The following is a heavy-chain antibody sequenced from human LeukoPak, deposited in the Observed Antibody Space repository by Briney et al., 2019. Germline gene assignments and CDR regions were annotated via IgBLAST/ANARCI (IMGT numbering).Heavy chain of an antibody. CDR2: IYYSGST. Sequence: PSETLSLTCTVSGGSISSSSYYWGWIRQPPWKGLEWIGSIYYSGSTYYNPSLKSRVTISVDTSKNQFSLKLSSVTAADTAVYYCARHQLPDLFDYWGQGTLVTVPS. CDR1: GGSISSSSYY. J-gene: IGHJ4*02. D-gene: IGHD1-14*01. CDR3: ARHQLPDLFDY. V-gene: IGHV4-39*07.